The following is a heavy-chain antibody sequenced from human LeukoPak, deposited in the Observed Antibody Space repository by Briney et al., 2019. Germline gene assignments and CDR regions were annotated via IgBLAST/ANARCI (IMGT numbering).Heavy chain of an antibody. D-gene: IGHD1-26*01. J-gene: IGHJ4*02. V-gene: IGHV4-39*07. CDR3: ARVPGPSYYAFGY. Sequence: SETLSLTCAVSGGSITSSSYYWGWVRLPPGKGLEWIGSLYYSGNTYYNPSLKSRVTISEDTSKNEFSLRLFSVTAADTALYYCARVPGPSYYAFGYWGQGTLVTVSS. CDR1: GGSITSSSYY. CDR2: LYYSGNT.